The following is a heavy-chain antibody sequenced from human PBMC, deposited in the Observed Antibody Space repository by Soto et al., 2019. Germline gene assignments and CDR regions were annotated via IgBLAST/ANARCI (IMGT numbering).Heavy chain of an antibody. CDR3: VRFGYCSNSLEF. Sequence: GASVKVSCKTSGYIFTGYFIHWVRQTPGQGLQWMGRITPNSGDTKYGQTFHERVTSTRPTSTSTASMELSGPRSADTAPYNSVRFGYCSNSLEFWGQGTLVTVSS. J-gene: IGHJ4*03. D-gene: IGHD5-12*01. CDR2: ITPNSGDT. V-gene: IGHV1-2*06. CDR1: GYIFTGYF.